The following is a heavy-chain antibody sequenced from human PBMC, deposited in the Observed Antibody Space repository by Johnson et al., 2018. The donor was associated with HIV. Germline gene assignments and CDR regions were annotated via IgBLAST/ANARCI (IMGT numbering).Heavy chain of an antibody. J-gene: IGHJ3*02. D-gene: IGHD6-6*01. CDR2: ISYDGSKT. V-gene: IGHV3-30*03. Sequence: QMQLVESGGGVVQPGRSLRLSCAASGLTFSSYGMHWVRQAPGKGLEWVAVISYDGSKTYYADSVKGRFTISRDNSKNTLYLQMNSLRAEDTAMYYCARDSWGIAARPEVWRSFDIWGQGTMVTVSS. CDR3: ARDSWGIAARPEVWRSFDI. CDR1: GLTFSSYG.